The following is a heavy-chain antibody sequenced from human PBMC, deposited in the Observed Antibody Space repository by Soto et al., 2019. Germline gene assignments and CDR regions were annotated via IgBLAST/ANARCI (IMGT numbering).Heavy chain of an antibody. D-gene: IGHD3-22*01. CDR3: ARGLNYYDSSGYTGV. J-gene: IGHJ6*02. CDR2: ISGYNGNT. Sequence: SVKVSCKHSGCPFTSYGNSWLRQDPAQGLEGMGWISGYNGNTNYAQKLQGRVTMTTDRSTGTAYMELRCLRYYDTAVYYCARGLNYYDSSGYTGVWGQGTTVTVSS. CDR1: GCPFTSYG. V-gene: IGHV1-18*04.